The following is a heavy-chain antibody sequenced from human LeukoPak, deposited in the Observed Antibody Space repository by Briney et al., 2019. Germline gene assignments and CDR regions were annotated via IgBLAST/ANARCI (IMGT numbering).Heavy chain of an antibody. D-gene: IGHD2-2*01. CDR1: GFTFSRYG. CDR2: ISGSGNT. Sequence: PGGSLRLSCAASGFTFSRYGMSWIRQAPEKGLEWVSSISGSGNTYYADSVKGRFTVSRDNSKNTLYLQVNSLRAEDTAVFYCAKGVISSAAGLDYWGQGTLVTVSS. J-gene: IGHJ4*02. CDR3: AKGVISSAAGLDY. V-gene: IGHV3-23*01.